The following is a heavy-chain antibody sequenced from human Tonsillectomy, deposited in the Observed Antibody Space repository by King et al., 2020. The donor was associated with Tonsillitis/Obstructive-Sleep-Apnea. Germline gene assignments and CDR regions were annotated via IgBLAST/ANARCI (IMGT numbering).Heavy chain of an antibody. Sequence: VQLQQWGAGLLKPSGTLSLTCAVYGGSFSGYYWSWIRQPPGKGLEWIGEINHSGSTNYNPSLKSRVTISVDTSKNQFSLKLSSVTAADTAVYYCARGLWSGYLNWFDPWGQGTLVTVSS. CDR1: GGSFSGYY. V-gene: IGHV4-34*01. CDR2: INHSGST. D-gene: IGHD3-3*01. CDR3: ARGLWSGYLNWFDP. J-gene: IGHJ5*02.